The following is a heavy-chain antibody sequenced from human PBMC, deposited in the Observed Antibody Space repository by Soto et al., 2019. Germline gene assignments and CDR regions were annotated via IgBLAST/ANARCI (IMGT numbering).Heavy chain of an antibody. J-gene: IGHJ5*02. V-gene: IGHV3-30*03. CDR2: VSSDGSNK. CDR3: ATDRVIQLLPIWPDP. D-gene: IGHD2-2*01. CDR1: GFSFSKYG. Sequence: QEHLVESGGGVLQPGTSLRLSCVASGFSFSKYGMHWVRQAPGKGLEWVASVSSDGSNKYYADSVKGRFTISRDNSKSTLYLQVDSLRGDDTAVYYCATDRVIQLLPIWPDPWGQGTLVTVSS.